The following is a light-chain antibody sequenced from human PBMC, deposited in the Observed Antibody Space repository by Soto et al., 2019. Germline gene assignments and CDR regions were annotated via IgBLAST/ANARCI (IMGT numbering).Light chain of an antibody. Sequence: QSALTQPASVSGSPGQSITISCTGTTNDVGTNDYVFWYQQYSGKAPKLMIYEVSNRASGVSDRFSGSKSGTSASLAITGLQAEDEADYYCQSYDSSLSGVVFGGGTKLTVL. V-gene: IGLV2-14*01. J-gene: IGLJ2*01. CDR2: EVS. CDR3: QSYDSSLSGVV. CDR1: TNDVGTNDY.